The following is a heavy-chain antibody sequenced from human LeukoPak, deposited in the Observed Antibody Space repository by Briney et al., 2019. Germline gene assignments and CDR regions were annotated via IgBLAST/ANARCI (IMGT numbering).Heavy chain of an antibody. Sequence: PGGSLRLSCAGSGFSFGPHAMSWVRQAPGKGLEWISYISGTSGTIYYADSLKGRFTISRDNAKNSLYLQMNSLRAEDTAVYYCARAPSSDYYSHFDYWGQGTLVTVSS. D-gene: IGHD3-22*01. V-gene: IGHV3-48*04. J-gene: IGHJ4*02. CDR1: GFSFGPHA. CDR2: ISGTSGTI. CDR3: ARAPSSDYYSHFDY.